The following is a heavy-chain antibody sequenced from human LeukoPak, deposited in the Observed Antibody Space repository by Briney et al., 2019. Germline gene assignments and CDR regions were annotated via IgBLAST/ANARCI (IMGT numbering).Heavy chain of an antibody. CDR1: GGSISSSSYY. CDR3: ARDVEGSGWRIDY. J-gene: IGHJ4*02. V-gene: IGHV4-39*07. CDR2: IYYSGST. D-gene: IGHD6-19*01. Sequence: SETLSLTCTVSGGSISSSSYYWGWIRQPPGKGLEWIGSIYYSGSTYYNPSLESRVTISVDTSKNQFSLKLSSVTAADTAVYYCARDVEGSGWRIDYWGQGTLVTVSS.